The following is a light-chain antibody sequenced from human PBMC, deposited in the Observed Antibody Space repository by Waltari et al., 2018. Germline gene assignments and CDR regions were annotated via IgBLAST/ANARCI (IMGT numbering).Light chain of an antibody. CDR3: QQYDDLPLT. CDR1: QDISNY. J-gene: IGKJ4*01. Sequence: DIQLTQSPSSLSASVGDRVTITCQASQDISNYVNWYQQKPGKAPKLLIYDASNLQTVVPSRFSGSGSGTDFTFTISCLQPEDIATFYCQQYDDLPLTFGGGTKVEIK. CDR2: DAS. V-gene: IGKV1-33*01.